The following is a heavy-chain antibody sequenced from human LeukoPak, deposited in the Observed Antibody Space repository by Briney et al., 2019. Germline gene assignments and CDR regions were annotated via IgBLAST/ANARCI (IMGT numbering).Heavy chain of an antibody. CDR1: GFTFDDYA. CDR3: AKDKLELREYYYYYMDV. V-gene: IGHV3-43D*04. J-gene: IGHJ6*03. CDR2: ISWDGGST. Sequence: GGSLRLSCAASGFTFDDYAMHWVRQAPGEGLEWVSLISWDGGSTYYADSVKGRFTISRDNSKNSLYLQMNSLRAEDTALYYCAKDKLELREYYYYYMDVWGKGTTVTVSS. D-gene: IGHD1-7*01.